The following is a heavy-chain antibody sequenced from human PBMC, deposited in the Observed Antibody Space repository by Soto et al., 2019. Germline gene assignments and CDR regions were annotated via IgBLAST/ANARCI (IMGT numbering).Heavy chain of an antibody. J-gene: IGHJ6*02. CDR3: ARVYLKYYYYGMDV. D-gene: IGHD2-8*01. CDR1: GGSISSYY. CDR2: IYYSGST. Sequence: PSETLSLTCTVSGGSISSYYWSWIRQPPGKGLEWIGYIYYSGSTNYNPSLKSRVTISVDTSKNQFSLKLSSVTAADTAVYYCARVYLKYYYYGMDVWGQGTTVTVSS. V-gene: IGHV4-59*01.